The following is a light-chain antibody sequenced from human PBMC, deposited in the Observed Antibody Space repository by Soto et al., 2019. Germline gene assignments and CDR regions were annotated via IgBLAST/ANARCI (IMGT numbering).Light chain of an antibody. J-gene: IGKJ4*01. V-gene: IGKV3-20*01. Sequence: EIVLTQSPGTLSLSPGDRATLSCRASQSVSSSFLAWYQQKPGQAPRLLIYGPSSRATGIPDRFSGSGSGTDFNLTISRLEPEDVAVYYCQQYGSSPLTFGGGTQVEIK. CDR3: QQYGSSPLT. CDR1: QSVSSSF. CDR2: GPS.